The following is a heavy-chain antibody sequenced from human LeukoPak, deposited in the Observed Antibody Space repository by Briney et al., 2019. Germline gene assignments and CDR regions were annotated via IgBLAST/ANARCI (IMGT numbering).Heavy chain of an antibody. V-gene: IGHV4-59*01. J-gene: IGHJ3*02. CDR1: GASISGYH. D-gene: IGHD3-22*01. CDR3: ARDPMIVGREAFDI. Sequence: SETLSLTCTVSGASISGYHWNWIRQPPGKGLEWIGYMSYSGSTNYNPSLRSRVTISLDTSKNHFSLKLSSVTAADTAVYYCARDPMIVGREAFDIWGQGTMVIVSS. CDR2: MSYSGST.